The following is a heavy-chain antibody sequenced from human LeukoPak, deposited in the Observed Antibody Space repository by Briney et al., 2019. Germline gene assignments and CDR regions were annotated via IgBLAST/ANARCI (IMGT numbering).Heavy chain of an antibody. J-gene: IGHJ6*03. V-gene: IGHV1-18*01. CDR1: GYTFTSYG. CDR2: ISAYNGNT. CDR3: ARGRGTSGSNRDFYYYYYMDV. D-gene: IGHD2-15*01. Sequence: ASVKVSCKASGYTFTSYGISWVRQAPGQGLEWMGWISAYNGNTNYAQKLQGRVTMTTDTSTSTAYMALRSLRSDDTAVYYCARGRGTSGSNRDFYYYYYMDVWGKGTTVTVSS.